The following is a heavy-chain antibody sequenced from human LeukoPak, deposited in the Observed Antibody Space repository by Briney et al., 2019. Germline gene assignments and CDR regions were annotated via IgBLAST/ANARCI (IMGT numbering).Heavy chain of an antibody. Sequence: GGSLRLSCAASGFTFSNAWMSWVRQAPGKGLEWLAVVGYDGDKRDYADSVKGRFTISRDNSRNTIDLQLSSLRAEDTAVYYCARDGSYMVRGVSTYYFDYWGQGALVTVSS. CDR2: VGYDGDKR. J-gene: IGHJ4*02. CDR3: ARDGSYMVRGVSTYYFDY. V-gene: IGHV3-30-3*01. D-gene: IGHD3-10*01. CDR1: GFTFSNAW.